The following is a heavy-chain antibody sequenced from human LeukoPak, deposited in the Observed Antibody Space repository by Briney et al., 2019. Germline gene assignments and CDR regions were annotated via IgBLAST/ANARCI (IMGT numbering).Heavy chain of an antibody. CDR2: IYYSGST. J-gene: IGHJ4*02. D-gene: IGHD3-10*02. CDR1: RGSISSGDYY. CDR3: ARGRVSMWGPYFDY. V-gene: IGHV4-30-4*08. Sequence: SETLSLTCTVSRGSISSGDYYWSWIRQPPGKGLEWIGYIYYSGSTYYNPSLKSRVTISVDTSKNQFSLKLSSVTAADTAVYYCARGRVSMWGPYFDYWGQGTLVTVSS.